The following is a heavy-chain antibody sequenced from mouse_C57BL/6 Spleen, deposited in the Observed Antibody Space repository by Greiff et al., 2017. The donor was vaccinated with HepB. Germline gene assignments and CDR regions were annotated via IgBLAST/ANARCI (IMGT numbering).Heavy chain of an antibody. D-gene: IGHD2-3*01. CDR1: GYTFTDYY. Sequence: VQLQQSGPELVKPGASVKISCKASGYTFTDYYMNWVKQSHGKSLEWIGDINPNNGGTSYNQKFKGKATLTVDKSSSTAYMELRSLTSEDSAVYYCASHYDGYYDWYFDVWGTGTTVTVSS. V-gene: IGHV1-26*01. J-gene: IGHJ1*03. CDR3: ASHYDGYYDWYFDV. CDR2: INPNNGGT.